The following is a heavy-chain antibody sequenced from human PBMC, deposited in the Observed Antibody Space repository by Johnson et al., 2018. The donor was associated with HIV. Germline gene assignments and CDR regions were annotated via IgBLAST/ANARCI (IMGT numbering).Heavy chain of an antibody. Sequence: EVQLVESGGGVVQPGTSLRLACAASGFTFSSYWMSWVRQAPGKGLEWVANIKQDGSEKYYVDSLKGRFTISRDNVKKSLFLQMNGLRADDTAVYYCARDRVYSGSYYSGACDVWGQGAMVTVSS. J-gene: IGHJ3*01. CDR3: ARDRVYSGSYYSGACDV. CDR2: IKQDGSEK. V-gene: IGHV3-7*05. CDR1: GFTFSSYW. D-gene: IGHD1-26*01.